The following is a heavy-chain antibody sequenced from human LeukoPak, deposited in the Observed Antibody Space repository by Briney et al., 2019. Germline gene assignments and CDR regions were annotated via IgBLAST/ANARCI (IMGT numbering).Heavy chain of an antibody. CDR2: IIPIFGTA. J-gene: IGHJ4*02. D-gene: IGHD6-19*01. V-gene: IGHV1-69*01. Sequence: ASVKVSCKASGGTFSSYAISWVRQAPGQGLEWMGGIIPIFGTANYAQKFQGRVTITADESTSTAYMELSSLRAEDTAVYYCARDSSGWHYYFDYWGQGTLVTVSS. CDR3: ARDSSGWHYYFDY. CDR1: GGTFSSYA.